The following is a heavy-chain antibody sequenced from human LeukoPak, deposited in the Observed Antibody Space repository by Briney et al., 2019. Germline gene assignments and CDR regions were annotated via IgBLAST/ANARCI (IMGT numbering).Heavy chain of an antibody. CDR1: GGSFSGYY. Sequence: SETLSLTCAVYGGSFSGYYWSWIRQPPGKGLEWIGEINHSGSTNYNPSLKSRVAISVDTANNQISLRLNFVTAADTAIYYCARQPANTAAFDIWGLGTMVTVSS. CDR2: INHSGST. D-gene: IGHD5-18*01. CDR3: ARQPANTAAFDI. J-gene: IGHJ3*02. V-gene: IGHV4-34*01.